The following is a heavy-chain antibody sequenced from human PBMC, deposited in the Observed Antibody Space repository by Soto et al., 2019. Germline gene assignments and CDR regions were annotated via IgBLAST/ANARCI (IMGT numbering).Heavy chain of an antibody. D-gene: IGHD6-13*01. J-gene: IGHJ4*02. CDR3: ARDPPQQLEGDYFDY. Sequence: GGSLRLSCAASGFTFSSYWMSWVRQAPGKGLEWVANIKQDGSEKYYVDSVKGRFTISRDNAKNSLYLQMNSLRAEDTAVYYCARDPPQQLEGDYFDYWGQGTLVTVSS. CDR1: GFTFSSYW. V-gene: IGHV3-7*01. CDR2: IKQDGSEK.